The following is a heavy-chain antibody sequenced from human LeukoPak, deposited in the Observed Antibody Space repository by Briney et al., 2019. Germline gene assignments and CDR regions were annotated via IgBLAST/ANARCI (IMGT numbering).Heavy chain of an antibody. CDR3: ARARGSYYLFDY. V-gene: IGHV3-74*01. Sequence: GGSLRHSCSAPGYPFSNSWMQSVRQAPGKGPVWVSRINSDGRSTSYADSVKGRFHISRDNAKSTLYLQMNSMRAEDTAVYYWARARGSYYLFDYWGQGSLVTVSS. CDR1: GYPFSNSW. CDR2: INSDGRST. J-gene: IGHJ4*02. D-gene: IGHD1-26*01.